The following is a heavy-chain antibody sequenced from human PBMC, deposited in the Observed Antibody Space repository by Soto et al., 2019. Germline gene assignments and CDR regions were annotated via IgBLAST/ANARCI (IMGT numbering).Heavy chain of an antibody. CDR3: AKDIHPGRDTYHYGADY. CDR1: GFIFSNYG. D-gene: IGHD5-12*01. V-gene: IGHV3-30*18. CDR2: ISYDGSRT. Sequence: QVQLVESGGGVVQPGTSLTLSCSASGFIFSNYGMHWVRQAPGKGLEWVSIISYDGSRTHYIDSVKGRFTISRDNSKNTLDLQMNTLKAEDTAVYYCAKDIHPGRDTYHYGADYWGQGTLVAVSS. J-gene: IGHJ4*02.